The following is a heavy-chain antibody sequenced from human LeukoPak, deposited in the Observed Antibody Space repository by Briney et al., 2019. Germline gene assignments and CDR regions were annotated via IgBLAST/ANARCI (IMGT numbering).Heavy chain of an antibody. V-gene: IGHV1-2*06. Sequence: ASVKVSYKASGYTFTGYYMHWVRQAPGQGLEWMGRINPNSGGTNYAQKFQGRVTMTRDTSISTAYMELSRLRSDDTAVYYCARDPAYDGIDYWGQGTLVTVSS. CDR1: GYTFTGYY. CDR2: INPNSGGT. CDR3: ARDPAYDGIDY. D-gene: IGHD3-16*01. J-gene: IGHJ4*02.